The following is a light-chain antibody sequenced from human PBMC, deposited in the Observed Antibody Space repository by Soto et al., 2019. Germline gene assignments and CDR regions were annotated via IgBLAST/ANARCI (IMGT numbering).Light chain of an antibody. V-gene: IGLV2-23*02. J-gene: IGLJ1*01. CDR3: CSYESSSTYV. Sequence: QAALTQPSSGSGSPGQSITISCTGTSSDVGSYNLVSWYQQHPGKAPKLMIYEVSKRPSGVSNRFSGSKSGNTASLTISGLQAEDEADYYCCSYESSSTYVFGTGTKAPVL. CDR1: SSDVGSYNL. CDR2: EVS.